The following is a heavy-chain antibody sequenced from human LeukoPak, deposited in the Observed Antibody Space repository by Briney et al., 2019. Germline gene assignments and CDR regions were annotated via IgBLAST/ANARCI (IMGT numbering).Heavy chain of an antibody. CDR2: ISSSSSYM. Sequence: GGSLRISCAASGFTFSSHSMNWVRQAPGKGLEWVSSISSSSSYMYYADSVKGRFTISRDNAKNSLYLQMNSLRAEDTAVYYCARDFDYCSGGSCLDYWGQGTLVTVSS. J-gene: IGHJ4*02. CDR3: ARDFDYCSGGSCLDY. V-gene: IGHV3-21*01. CDR1: GFTFSSHS. D-gene: IGHD2-15*01.